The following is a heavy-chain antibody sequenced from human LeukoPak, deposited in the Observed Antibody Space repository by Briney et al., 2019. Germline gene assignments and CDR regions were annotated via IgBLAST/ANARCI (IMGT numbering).Heavy chain of an antibody. CDR2: LKEDGSEK. CDR1: GFTFSTYW. J-gene: IGHJ4*02. D-gene: IGHD3-22*01. V-gene: IGHV3-7*01. Sequence: GGYLRLYGASSGFTFSTYWMSWVRQAPGKGLEWVANLKEDGSEKYYEDSVKGRFTISRDNAKNSLYLEMNSLRVEDTAVYYCARDSIGYQWGQKTLVTVSS. CDR3: ARDSIGYQ.